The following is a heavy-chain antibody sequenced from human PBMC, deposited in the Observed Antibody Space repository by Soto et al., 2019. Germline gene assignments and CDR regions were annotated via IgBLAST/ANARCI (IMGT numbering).Heavy chain of an antibody. CDR1: GYTFTSYG. J-gene: IGHJ6*03. CDR3: ARAAPYYYYMDV. V-gene: IGHV1-8*02. Sequence: ASVKVSCKASGYTFTSYGISWVRQATGQGLEWMGWMNPNSGNTGYAQKFQGRVTMTRNTSISTAYMELSSLRSEDTAVYYCARAAPYYYYMDVWGKGTTVTVSS. CDR2: MNPNSGNT.